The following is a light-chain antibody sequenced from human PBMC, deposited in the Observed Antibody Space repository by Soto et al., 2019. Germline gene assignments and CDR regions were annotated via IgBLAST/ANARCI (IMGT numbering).Light chain of an antibody. Sequence: QSALTQPPSASGSPGQSVTISCTGTSSDVGAYKYVSWYQQYPGKATKLMIYEVSKRPSGVPDRSSGSNSGNTASLTVSGLHAEDEDDYYCTSYVGSNIWVFGGGTQLTVL. CDR2: EVS. CDR1: SSDVGAYKY. J-gene: IGLJ7*01. V-gene: IGLV2-8*01. CDR3: TSYVGSNIWV.